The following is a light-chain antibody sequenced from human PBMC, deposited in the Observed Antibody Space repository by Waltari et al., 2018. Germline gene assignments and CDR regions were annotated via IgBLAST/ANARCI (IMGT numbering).Light chain of an antibody. CDR2: EVN. CDR1: SSDIGRYNY. Sequence: QSALTQPASVSGSPGQSITISCTGTSSDIGRYNYVSWYQQHPGKAPKLIIYEVNNRPSGGSNRFSGSKSGSTASLTISGLKADDEADYYCCSLTSTLDVFGGGTKLTVL. CDR3: CSLTSTLDV. J-gene: IGLJ2*01. V-gene: IGLV2-14*03.